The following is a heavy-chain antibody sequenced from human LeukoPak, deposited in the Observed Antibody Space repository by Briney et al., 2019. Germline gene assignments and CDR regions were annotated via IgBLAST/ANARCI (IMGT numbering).Heavy chain of an antibody. Sequence: SETLSLTCTVSGGSISSYYWSWIRQPPGKGLEWIGYIYYSGSTNYNPSLKSRVTISVDTSKNQFSLKLSSVTAADTAVYYCVRHYVAGSWFDPWGQGTLVTVSS. CDR2: IYYSGST. CDR3: VRHYVAGSWFDP. J-gene: IGHJ5*02. CDR1: GGSISSYY. V-gene: IGHV4-59*08. D-gene: IGHD1-26*01.